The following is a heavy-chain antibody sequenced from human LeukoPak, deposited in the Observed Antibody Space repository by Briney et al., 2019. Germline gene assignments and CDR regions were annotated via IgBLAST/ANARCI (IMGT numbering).Heavy chain of an antibody. CDR2: IIPIFGTA. CDR3: AHRGATVTALDY. J-gene: IGHJ4*02. V-gene: IGHV1-69*13. Sequence: SVKVSCKASGGTFSSYAISWVRQAPGQGLEWMGGIIPIFGTANYAQKFQGRVTITADESTSTAYMELSSLRSEDTAVYYCAHRGATVTALDYWGQGTLVTVSS. D-gene: IGHD4-11*01. CDR1: GGTFSSYA.